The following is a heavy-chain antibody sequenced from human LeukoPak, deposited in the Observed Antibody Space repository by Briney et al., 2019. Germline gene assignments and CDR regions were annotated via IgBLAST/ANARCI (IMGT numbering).Heavy chain of an antibody. Sequence: GGSLRLSCAASGFAFSTYWMSWVRQAPGKGLEWVATIRQDGIETHYVDSVRDRFLISRDNSKSTLYLQMSSQREEDTARYYCERGCGRARCPYFDYWGQGTLVPVSA. V-gene: IGHV3-7*01. J-gene: IGHJ4*02. CDR1: GFAFSTYW. D-gene: IGHD2-15*01. CDR3: ERGCGRARCPYFDY. CDR2: IRQDGIET.